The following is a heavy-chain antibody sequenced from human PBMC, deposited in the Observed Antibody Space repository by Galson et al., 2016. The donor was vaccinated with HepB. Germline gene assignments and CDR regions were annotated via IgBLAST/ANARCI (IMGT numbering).Heavy chain of an antibody. Sequence: SLRLSCAASGFTFSSYWMQWVRQAPGKGLVWVSRIHSDGSTTSYADSVKGRFTISRDNAKNTLYLQMNSLRAEDTAVYYCAKPFLSSGLYYFDYWGRGTLVTVSS. V-gene: IGHV3-74*01. CDR2: IHSDGSTT. CDR1: GFTFSSYW. D-gene: IGHD6-19*01. J-gene: IGHJ4*02. CDR3: AKPFLSSGLYYFDY.